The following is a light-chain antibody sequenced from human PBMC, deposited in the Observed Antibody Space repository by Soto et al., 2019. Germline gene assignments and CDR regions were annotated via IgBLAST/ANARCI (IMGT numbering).Light chain of an antibody. CDR1: SSNIGNTA. CDR2: YDD. CDR3: AGWDDNLNGLV. Sequence: QSVLTQPPSVSGAPRQRVTISCSGSSSNIGNTAVNWYQHLPGKAPKLLIYYDDLLASGVSDRFSGSKSGTSASLAISGLQSEDDGDYYCAGWDDNLNGLVFGGGTKLTVL. J-gene: IGLJ2*01. V-gene: IGLV1-36*01.